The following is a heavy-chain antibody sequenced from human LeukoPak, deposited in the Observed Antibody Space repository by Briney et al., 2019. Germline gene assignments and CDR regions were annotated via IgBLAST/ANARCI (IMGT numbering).Heavy chain of an antibody. CDR3: ARRRLDSSGYYFNFDY. Sequence: SETLSLTCTVSGGSISSYYWSWIRQPPGKGLEWIGDIYYSGSTNYNPSLKSRVTISVDTSKNQFSLKLSSVTAADTAVYYCARRRLDSSGYYFNFDYWGQGTLVTVSS. CDR2: IYYSGST. V-gene: IGHV4-59*08. CDR1: GGSISSYY. J-gene: IGHJ4*02. D-gene: IGHD3-22*01.